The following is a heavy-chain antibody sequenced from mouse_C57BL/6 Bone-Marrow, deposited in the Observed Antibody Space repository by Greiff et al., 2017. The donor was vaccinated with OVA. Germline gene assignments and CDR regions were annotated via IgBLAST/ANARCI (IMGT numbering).Heavy chain of an antibody. Sequence: EVHLVESGPGLVKPSQSLSLTCSVTGYSITSGYYWNWIRQFPGNKLEWMGYISYDGSNNYNPSLKNRISITRDTSKNQFFLKLNSVTTEDTATYYCAREYDGSWFAYWGQGTLVTVSA. CDR3: AREYDGSWFAY. CDR2: ISYDGSN. D-gene: IGHD2-3*01. CDR1: GYSITSGYY. V-gene: IGHV3-6*01. J-gene: IGHJ3*01.